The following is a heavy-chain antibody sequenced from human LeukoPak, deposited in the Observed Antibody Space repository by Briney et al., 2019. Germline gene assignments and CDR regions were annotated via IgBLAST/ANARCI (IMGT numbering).Heavy chain of an antibody. Sequence: GGSLRLSCAASGFTFSSYAMSWVRQAPGKGLEWVSAISGSGGSTYYADSVKGRFTISRDNSKNTLYLQMNSLRAEDTAVYYCAKQGPARIPIVVVTAMAHWGQGTLVTVSS. V-gene: IGHV3-23*01. J-gene: IGHJ4*02. CDR3: AKQGPARIPIVVVTAMAH. D-gene: IGHD2-21*02. CDR2: ISGSGGST. CDR1: GFTFSSYA.